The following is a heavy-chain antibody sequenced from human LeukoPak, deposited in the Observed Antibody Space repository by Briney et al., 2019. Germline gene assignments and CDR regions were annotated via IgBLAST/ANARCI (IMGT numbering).Heavy chain of an antibody. CDR3: ASSIVARLDC. CDR1: GFTFSNYY. J-gene: IGHJ4*02. V-gene: IGHV1-46*01. D-gene: IGHD6-6*01. Sequence: GASVKVSCKASGFTFSNYYIHWVRQSPGQGLEWMGELNPSGGGTRYAQKFQGRVTMTRDMSANTVDMELSSLRSEDTDTYYCASSIVARLDCWGQGTRVTVTS. CDR2: LNPSGGGT.